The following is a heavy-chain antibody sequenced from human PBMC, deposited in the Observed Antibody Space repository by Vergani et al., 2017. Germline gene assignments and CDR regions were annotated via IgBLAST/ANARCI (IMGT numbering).Heavy chain of an antibody. D-gene: IGHD3-16*01. CDR1: GFTFSSYE. CDR2: ISSSGSTI. Sequence: EVQLVESGGGLVQPGGSLRLSCAASGFTFSSYEMNWVRQAPGKGLEWVSYISSSGSTIYYADSVKGRFTISRDNAKNSLYLQMNSLRAEDTAVYYCARRGDVRWPFDYWGQGTLVTVSS. CDR3: ARRGDVRWPFDY. V-gene: IGHV3-48*03. J-gene: IGHJ4*02.